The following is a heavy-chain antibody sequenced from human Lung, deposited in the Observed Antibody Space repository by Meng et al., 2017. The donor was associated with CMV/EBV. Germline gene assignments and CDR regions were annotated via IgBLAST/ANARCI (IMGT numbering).Heavy chain of an antibody. CDR2: ISNTGGKT. V-gene: IGHV3-23*01. Sequence: SGLTFSNIAMDWVRQATGKGLEWVAGISNTGGKTYYADSVKGRFTISRDNSKNTLYLQMNSLRAEDTAVYYCAKFRGGIYYVYYFDYWGQGTLVTVSS. D-gene: IGHD1-26*01. CDR3: AKFRGGIYYVYYFDY. J-gene: IGHJ4*02. CDR1: GLTFSNIA.